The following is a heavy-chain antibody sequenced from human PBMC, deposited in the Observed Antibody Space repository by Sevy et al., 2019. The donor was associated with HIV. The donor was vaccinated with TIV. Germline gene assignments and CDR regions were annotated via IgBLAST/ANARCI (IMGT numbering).Heavy chain of an antibody. D-gene: IGHD1-26*01. V-gene: IGHV3-21*01. CDR3: ARVEWELLQGSAFDI. CDR2: ISSSSSYI. J-gene: IGHJ3*02. CDR1: GFTFSSYS. Sequence: GGSLRLSCAASGFTFSSYSMNWVRQAPGKGLEWVSSISSSSSYIYYADSVKGRFTISRDNAKNSLYLQMNSLRAEDTAVYYCARVEWELLQGSAFDIWGQGTMATVSS.